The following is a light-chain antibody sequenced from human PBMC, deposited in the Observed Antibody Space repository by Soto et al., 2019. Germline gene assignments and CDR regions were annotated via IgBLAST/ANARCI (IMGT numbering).Light chain of an antibody. Sequence: DIQMTQSPSFLSASVGDRVTITCRASQGISSYLAWYQQKPGKAPKLLIYAASSLQSGVPSRFSGSGSGTDFTLTISNLQPEDFATYYCQQANSFPISFGQGTRLEIK. CDR2: AAS. V-gene: IGKV1-9*01. CDR3: QQANSFPIS. CDR1: QGISSY. J-gene: IGKJ5*01.